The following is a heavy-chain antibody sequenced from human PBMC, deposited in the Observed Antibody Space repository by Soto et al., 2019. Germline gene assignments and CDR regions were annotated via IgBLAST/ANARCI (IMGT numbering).Heavy chain of an antibody. CDR1: GFTFSSYA. CDR3: AKGSIAVAGTLLIFDY. J-gene: IGHJ4*02. V-gene: IGHV3-23*01. D-gene: IGHD6-19*01. CDR2: ISGSGGST. Sequence: GGSLRLSCAASGFTFSSYAMSWVRQAPGKGLEWVSAISGSGGSTYYADSVKGRFTISRDNSKNTLYLQMNSLRAEDTAVYYCAKGSIAVAGTLLIFDYWGQGTLVTVSS.